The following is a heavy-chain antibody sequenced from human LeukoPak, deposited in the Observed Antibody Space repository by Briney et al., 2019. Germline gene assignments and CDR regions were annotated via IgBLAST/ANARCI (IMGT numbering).Heavy chain of an antibody. V-gene: IGHV3-48*03. CDR1: GFTLSSYE. CDR3: ARAGVAGMDV. Sequence: GGSLSLSRAASGFTLSSYEMKWVRQAPGKGLEWVSYISSTGSTIYYADSVKGRFTLARDNAKNSLYLQMNSLRAEDTAVYYCARAGVAGMDVWGQGTTVTVSS. D-gene: IGHD2-15*01. CDR2: ISSTGSTI. J-gene: IGHJ6*02.